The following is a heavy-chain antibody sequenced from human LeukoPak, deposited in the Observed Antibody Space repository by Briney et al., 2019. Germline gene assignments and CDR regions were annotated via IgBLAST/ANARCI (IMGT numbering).Heavy chain of an antibody. Sequence: SETLSLTCTVSGGSISSGDYYWSWIRQPPGKGLEWIGYIYYSGSTYYNPSLKSRVTISVDTSKNQFSLKLSSVTAADTAVYYCARGCNCSGGSCTGWFDPWGQGTLVTASS. J-gene: IGHJ5*02. CDR2: IYYSGST. CDR3: ARGCNCSGGSCTGWFDP. D-gene: IGHD2-15*01. CDR1: GGSISSGDYY. V-gene: IGHV4-30-4*01.